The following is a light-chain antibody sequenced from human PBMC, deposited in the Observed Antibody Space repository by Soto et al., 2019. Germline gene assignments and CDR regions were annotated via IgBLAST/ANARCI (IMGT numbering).Light chain of an antibody. J-gene: IGKJ1*01. CDR3: QQTYSTPWT. V-gene: IGKV1-39*01. CDR1: QSISRY. Sequence: DIQMTQSPSSLSASVGDRVTIPCRARQSISRYLNWYQQKPGKAPKLLIFGASSLQSGVPSRFSGSGSGADVSLTISSLQPEYVASYYCQQTYSTPWTCGQVTKVDIK. CDR2: GAS.